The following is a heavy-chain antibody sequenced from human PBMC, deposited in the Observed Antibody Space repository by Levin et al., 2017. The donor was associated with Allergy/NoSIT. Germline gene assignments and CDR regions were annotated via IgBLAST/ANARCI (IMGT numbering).Heavy chain of an antibody. V-gene: IGHV1-2*02. J-gene: IGHJ4*02. CDR1: GYTFTGYY. D-gene: IGHD5-18*01. Sequence: GGSLRLSCKASGYTFTGYYMHWVRQAPGQGLEWMGWINPNSGGTNYAQKFQGRVTMTRDTSISTAYMELSRLRSDDTAVYYCARDSDTAMVTGELDYWGQGTLVTVSS. CDR2: INPNSGGT. CDR3: ARDSDTAMVTGELDY.